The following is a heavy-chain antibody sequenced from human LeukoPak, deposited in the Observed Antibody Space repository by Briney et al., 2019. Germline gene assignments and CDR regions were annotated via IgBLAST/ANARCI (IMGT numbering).Heavy chain of an antibody. J-gene: IGHJ4*02. CDR2: IIPILGIA. CDR3: ASNREYYYDCSGYPY. V-gene: IGHV1-69*02. D-gene: IGHD3-22*01. Sequence: SVKVSCKASGGTFSSYTISWVRQAPGQGLEWMGRIIPILGIANYAQKFQGRVTITADKSTSTAYMELSSLRSEDTAVYYCASNREYYYDCSGYPYWGQGTLVTVSS. CDR1: GGTFSSYT.